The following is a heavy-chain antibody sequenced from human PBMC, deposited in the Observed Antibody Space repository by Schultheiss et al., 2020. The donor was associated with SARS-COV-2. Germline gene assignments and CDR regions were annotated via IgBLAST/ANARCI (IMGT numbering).Heavy chain of an antibody. CDR2: IYYSGST. Sequence: SETLSLTCGVDGGSFTAYYWAWIRQPPGKGLEWIGYIYYSGSTNYNPSLKSRVTISVDTSKNQFSLKLSSIIAADTAVYYCARNVYGMDVWGQGTTVTVSS. J-gene: IGHJ6*02. CDR1: GGSFTAYY. CDR3: ARNVYGMDV. V-gene: IGHV4-59*01.